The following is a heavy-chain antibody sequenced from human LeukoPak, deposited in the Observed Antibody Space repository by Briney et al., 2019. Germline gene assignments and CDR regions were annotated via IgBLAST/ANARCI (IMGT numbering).Heavy chain of an antibody. CDR2: ISYDGSNK. V-gene: IGHV3-30*18. CDR3: AKDRALYWSSTSCDDSYGMDV. CDR1: GFTFSSYG. Sequence: GGSLRLSCAASGFTFSSYGMHWVRQAPGKGLEGVAVISYDGSNKYYADSVKGRFTISRDNSKNTLYLQMNSLRAEDTAVYYCAKDRALYWSSTSCDDSYGMDVWGKGTTVTVSS. J-gene: IGHJ6*04. D-gene: IGHD2-2*01.